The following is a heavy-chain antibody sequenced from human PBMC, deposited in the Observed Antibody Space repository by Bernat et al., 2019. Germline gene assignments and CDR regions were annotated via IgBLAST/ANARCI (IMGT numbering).Heavy chain of an antibody. Sequence: QVQLVQSGAEVKKPGSSVKVSCEASGGTFRNYAISWVRQAPGQGLEWMGGIVPIFGTANYAQKYQGRVTITADESTTTAYMELSSLRSEDTAVYYCARMEMGATKRYYFDYWGQGTLVTVSS. CDR2: IVPIFGTA. D-gene: IGHD1-26*01. V-gene: IGHV1-69*01. CDR1: GGTFRNYA. CDR3: ARMEMGATKRYYFDY. J-gene: IGHJ4*02.